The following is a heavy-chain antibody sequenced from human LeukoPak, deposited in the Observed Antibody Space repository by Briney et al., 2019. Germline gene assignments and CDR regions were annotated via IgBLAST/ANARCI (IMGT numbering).Heavy chain of an antibody. CDR1: GFTFSSYW. J-gene: IGHJ4*02. D-gene: IGHD3-22*01. V-gene: IGHV3-7*03. Sequence: GGSLRLSCAASGFTFSSYWMSWVRQAPGKGLEWVANIKQDGSEKYYVDSVKGRFTISRDNAKNSVFLQISSLRAEDTAMYYCARCHYDSSGYCNGVDYWGQGTLVTVSS. CDR2: IKQDGSEK. CDR3: ARCHYDSSGYCNGVDY.